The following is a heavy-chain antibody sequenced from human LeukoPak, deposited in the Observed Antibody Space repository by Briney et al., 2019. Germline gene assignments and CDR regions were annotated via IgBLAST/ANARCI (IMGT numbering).Heavy chain of an antibody. D-gene: IGHD6-6*01. J-gene: IGHJ4*02. CDR3: ARGGSSSSPATFNY. Sequence: GGSLRLSCAASGFTFSSYSMNWVRQAPGKGLEWVSSISSSSSYIYYADSVKGRFTISRDNAKNSLYLQMNSLRAEDTAVYYCARGGSSSSPATFNYWGQGTLVTVSS. V-gene: IGHV3-21*01. CDR1: GFTFSSYS. CDR2: ISSSSSYI.